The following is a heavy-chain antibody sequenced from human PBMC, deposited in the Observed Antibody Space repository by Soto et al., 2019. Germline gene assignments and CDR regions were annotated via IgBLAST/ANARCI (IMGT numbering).Heavy chain of an antibody. Sequence: QITLQESGPTLVKPTQPLTLTCTFSGFSFTTAGVAVGWIRQTPGGALEWLTLIYYDADRRFSPSLKTRLTITGDTSKNQVVLSLTNVDPGDTATYFCAHSDGGYEIIYFDFWGQGIPVTVSS. D-gene: IGHD5-12*01. CDR2: IYYDADR. CDR1: GFSFTTAGVA. J-gene: IGHJ4*02. V-gene: IGHV2-5*02. CDR3: AHSDGGYEIIYFDF.